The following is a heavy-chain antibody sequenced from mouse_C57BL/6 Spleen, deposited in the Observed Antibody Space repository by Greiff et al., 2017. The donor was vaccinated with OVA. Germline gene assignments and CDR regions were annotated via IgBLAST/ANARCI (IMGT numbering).Heavy chain of an antibody. Sequence: EVKLMESGGGLVKPGGSLKLSCAASGFTFSDYGMHWVRQAPEKGLEWVAYISSGSSTIYYADTVKGRFTISRDNAKNTLFLQMTSLRSEDTAMYYCARPFFPSSYDYAMDYWGQGTSVTVSS. CDR2: ISSGSSTI. D-gene: IGHD1-1*01. J-gene: IGHJ4*01. V-gene: IGHV5-17*01. CDR3: ARPFFPSSYDYAMDY. CDR1: GFTFSDYG.